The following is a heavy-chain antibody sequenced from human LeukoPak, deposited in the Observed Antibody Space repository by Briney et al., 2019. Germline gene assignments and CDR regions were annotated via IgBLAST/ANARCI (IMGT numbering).Heavy chain of an antibody. Sequence: GGSLRLACAASGFTFSTYWMHWVRDVPGKGLVWVSRINSDGTSTTHADSVQGRFTISRDNAKNTLYLQMNSRRAEDTAVYYCARDEFTRFDHWGQGAMVTVSS. CDR3: ARDEFTRFDH. V-gene: IGHV3-74*03. J-gene: IGHJ5*02. CDR2: INSDGTST. CDR1: GFTFSTYW. D-gene: IGHD2-15*01.